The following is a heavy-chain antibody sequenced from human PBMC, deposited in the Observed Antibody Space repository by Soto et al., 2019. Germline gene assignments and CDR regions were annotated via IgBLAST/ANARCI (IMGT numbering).Heavy chain of an antibody. CDR2: INSDGTST. CDR3: ARVATYFYESSGYDY. CDR1: GFSFTHYW. V-gene: IGHV3-74*01. Sequence: EAQLVESGGGLVQPGGSLRLSCAASGFSFTHYWMHWVRQGPGKGLEWLSRINSDGTSTYYADSVKGRFTISIDNAKNTLYLQMNSLRDEDTAVYYCARVATYFYESSGYDYWGQGALVTVSS. J-gene: IGHJ4*02. D-gene: IGHD3-22*01.